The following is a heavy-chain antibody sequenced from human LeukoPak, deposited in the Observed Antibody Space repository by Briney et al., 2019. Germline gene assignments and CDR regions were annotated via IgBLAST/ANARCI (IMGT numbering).Heavy chain of an antibody. CDR3: ASRRVEMATEYYFDY. CDR1: GGSISSSSYY. J-gene: IGHJ4*02. CDR2: IYHSGST. D-gene: IGHD5-24*01. V-gene: IGHV4-39*07. Sequence: KPSETLSLTCTVSGGSISSSSYYWGWIRQPPGKGLEWIGSIYHSGSTYYNPSLKSRVTISVDTSKNQFSLKLSSVTAADTAVYYCASRRVEMATEYYFDYWGQGTLVTVSP.